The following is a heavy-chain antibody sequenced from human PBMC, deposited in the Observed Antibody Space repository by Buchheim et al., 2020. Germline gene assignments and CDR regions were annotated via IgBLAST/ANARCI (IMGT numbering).Heavy chain of an antibody. CDR3: ARDSAWMGAIDS. CDR2: VNTDGSST. CDR1: GFTFTTYW. V-gene: IGHV3-74*01. Sequence: DVLLVESGGGLVQPGGSLRLSCTASGFTFTTYWMHWVRQAPGRGPVWVSRVNTDGSSTTYADSVKGRFSISRDNAKNTRYLQMNSLRVEDTALYYCARDSAWMGAIDSWGQGTL. J-gene: IGHJ4*02. D-gene: IGHD1-26*01.